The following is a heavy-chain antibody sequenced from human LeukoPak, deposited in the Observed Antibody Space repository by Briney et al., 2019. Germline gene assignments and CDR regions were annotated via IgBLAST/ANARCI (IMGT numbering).Heavy chain of an antibody. CDR2: ISSSGSTI. V-gene: IGHV3-11*04. Sequence: GGSLRLSCAASGFTFSDYYMSWIRQAPGEGLEWVSYISSSGSTIYYADSVKGRFTISRDNAKNSLYLQMNGLRAEDTAVYYCASVRFLEWLPIDYWGQGTLVTVSS. D-gene: IGHD3-3*01. CDR1: GFTFSDYY. CDR3: ASVRFLEWLPIDY. J-gene: IGHJ4*02.